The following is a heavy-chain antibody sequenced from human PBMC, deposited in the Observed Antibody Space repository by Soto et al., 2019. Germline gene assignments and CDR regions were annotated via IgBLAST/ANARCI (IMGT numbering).Heavy chain of an antibody. CDR2: ISSSSSYI. CDR1: GFTFSSYS. Sequence: EVQLVESGGGLVKPGGSLRLSCEASGFTFSSYSMNWVRQAPGKGLEWVSSISSSSSYIYYADSVKGRFTISRDNAKNSLYLQMNSLRAEDTAVYYCARNWGYYYYYGMDVWGQGTTVTVSS. J-gene: IGHJ6*02. CDR3: ARNWGYYYYYGMDV. D-gene: IGHD7-27*01. V-gene: IGHV3-21*01.